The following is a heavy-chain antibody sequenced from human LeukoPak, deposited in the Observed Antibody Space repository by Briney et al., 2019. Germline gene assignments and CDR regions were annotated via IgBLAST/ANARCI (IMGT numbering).Heavy chain of an antibody. CDR2: ISGSGDRP. D-gene: IGHD2-2*01. V-gene: IGHV3-23*01. CDR3: VGGYQLPTRY. Sequence: PGGSLRLPCASSGFHYSILALNSAPHAPGKGLEWVSSISGSGDRPYHAHSVKGRFTISSDKSKHPLLLQMNSLRAEDTAVYYFVGGYQLPTRYWGERALVTVSS. CDR1: GFHYSILA. J-gene: IGHJ4*02.